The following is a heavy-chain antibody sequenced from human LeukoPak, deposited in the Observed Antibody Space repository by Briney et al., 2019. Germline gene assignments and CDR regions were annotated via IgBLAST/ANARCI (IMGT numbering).Heavy chain of an antibody. Sequence: GGSLRPSCAASGFTFSSYGMHWVRQAPGKGLEWVAFIRYDGSNKYYADSVKGRFTISRDNSKNTLYLQMNSLRAEDTAVYYCAKGSRRYCSSTSCSYFDYWGQGTLVTVSS. CDR3: AKGSRRYCSSTSCSYFDY. V-gene: IGHV3-30*02. CDR1: GFTFSSYG. D-gene: IGHD2-2*01. J-gene: IGHJ4*02. CDR2: IRYDGSNK.